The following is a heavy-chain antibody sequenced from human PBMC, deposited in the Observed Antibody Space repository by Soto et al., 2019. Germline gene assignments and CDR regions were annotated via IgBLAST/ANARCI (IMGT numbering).Heavy chain of an antibody. CDR3: ARDTDYCSGGSCFRSDAFDI. CDR2: IYYSGST. CDR1: GGSISRYY. Sequence: PSETLSLTCTVSGGSISRYYWSWLRQPPGKGLEWIGYIYYSGSTNYNPSLKSRVTISVDTSKNQFSLKLSSVTAADTAVYYCARDTDYCSGGSCFRSDAFDIWGQGTMVTVSS. D-gene: IGHD2-15*01. J-gene: IGHJ3*02. V-gene: IGHV4-59*12.